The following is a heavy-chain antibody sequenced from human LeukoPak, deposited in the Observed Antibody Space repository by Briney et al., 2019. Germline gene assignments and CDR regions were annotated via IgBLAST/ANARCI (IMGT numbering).Heavy chain of an antibody. CDR2: IYYSGST. D-gene: IGHD4-23*01. CDR3: ARQTDAGKWGYISFDP. V-gene: IGHV4-59*08. Sequence: PSETLSLTCTVSGGSISSYYWSWIRQPPGKGLEWIGYIYYSGSTNYNPSLKSRVTISVDTSKNQFSLKLSSVTAADTAVYYCARQTDAGKWGYISFDPWGQGTLVTVSS. CDR1: GGSISSYY. J-gene: IGHJ5*02.